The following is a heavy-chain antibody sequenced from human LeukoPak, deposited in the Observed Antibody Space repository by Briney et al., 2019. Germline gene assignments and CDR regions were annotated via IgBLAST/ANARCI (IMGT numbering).Heavy chain of an antibody. Sequence: SVKVSCKASGGTFSSYAISWVRQAPGQGLEWMGGIIPIFGTANYAQKFQGRVTITTDESTSTAYMELSSLRSEDTAVYYCARGFRDDILTGPYYFDYWGQGTLVTVSS. J-gene: IGHJ4*02. D-gene: IGHD3-9*01. V-gene: IGHV1-69*05. CDR2: IIPIFGTA. CDR3: ARGFRDDILTGPYYFDY. CDR1: GGTFSSYA.